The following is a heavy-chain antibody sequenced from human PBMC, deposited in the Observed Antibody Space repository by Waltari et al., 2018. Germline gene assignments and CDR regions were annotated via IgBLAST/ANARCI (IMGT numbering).Heavy chain of an antibody. J-gene: IGHJ6*02. Sequence: EEQLVESGGGLAQTGESLRLSCAASGFTFSRYWMAWVRQAPGKGLGWVSRISSDGSSTTYADSVKGRFTISRDNAKNTLYVQMNRLRAEDTAVYYCARVATKTYSSPVPGRPYYYGMDVWGQGTTVTVSS. CDR2: ISSDGSST. D-gene: IGHD3-22*01. CDR3: ARVATKTYSSPVPGRPYYYGMDV. V-gene: IGHV3-74*01. CDR1: GFTFSRYW.